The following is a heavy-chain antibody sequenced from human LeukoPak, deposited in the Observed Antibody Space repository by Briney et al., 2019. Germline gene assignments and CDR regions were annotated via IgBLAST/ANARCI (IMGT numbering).Heavy chain of an antibody. Sequence: GGSLRLSCAASGFAFSSYSMNWVRQAPGRGLEWISYISSGSRTIYYADSVEGRFTISRDNGKNSLYLLLNSLRADDTAVYFCARESITGHRDFDYWGQGTLITVSS. CDR2: ISSGSRTI. D-gene: IGHD1-20*01. CDR1: GFAFSSYS. CDR3: ARESITGHRDFDY. J-gene: IGHJ4*02. V-gene: IGHV3-48*01.